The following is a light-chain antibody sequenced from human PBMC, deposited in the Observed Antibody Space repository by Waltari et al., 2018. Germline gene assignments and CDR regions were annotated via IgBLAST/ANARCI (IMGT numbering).Light chain of an antibody. J-gene: IGKJ1*01. CDR1: QSISSW. Sequence: DIQMTQSPSTLSASVGDRVTITCRASQSISSWLAWYQQKPGKAHKLLIYKASSLESGVPSRFSGSGSGTAFTLTISSLQPDDFATYYCQQYNGYSWTFGQGTKVEIK. V-gene: IGKV1-5*03. CDR3: QQYNGYSWT. CDR2: KAS.